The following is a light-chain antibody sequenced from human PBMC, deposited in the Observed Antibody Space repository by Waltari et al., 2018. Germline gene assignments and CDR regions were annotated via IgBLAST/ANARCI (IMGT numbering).Light chain of an antibody. CDR1: SSDIGPYNY. CDR3: NSSLTSTSSLI. J-gene: IGLJ2*01. V-gene: IGLV2-14*03. Sequence: QSALSQPASVSASPGQSITISCTETSSDIGPYNYVSWYQQHPGKAPKIVIYDVSQRPSSVSPRFSSSTSGNTASLTISALQPDDEATYYFNSSLTSTSSLIFGGGTKLTVL. CDR2: DVS.